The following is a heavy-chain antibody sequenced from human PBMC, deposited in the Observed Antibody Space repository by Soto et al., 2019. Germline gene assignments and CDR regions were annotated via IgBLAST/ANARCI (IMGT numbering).Heavy chain of an antibody. V-gene: IGHV1-18*01. CDR3: ARDLVGVPAATLVRFDP. J-gene: IGHJ5*02. D-gene: IGHD2-2*01. CDR2: ISAYNGNT. Sequence: ASVKVSCKASGYTFTSYGISWVRQAPGQGLEWMGWISAYNGNTNYAQKLQGRVTMTTDTSTSTAYMELRSLRSDDTAVYYCARDLVGVPAATLVRFDPWGQGTLVTVSS. CDR1: GYTFTSYG.